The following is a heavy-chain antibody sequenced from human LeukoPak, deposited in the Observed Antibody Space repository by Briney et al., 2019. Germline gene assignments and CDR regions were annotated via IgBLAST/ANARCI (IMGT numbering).Heavy chain of an antibody. CDR1: GGSISSGDYY. CDR2: IYYSGST. V-gene: IGHV4-30-4*01. D-gene: IGHD3-22*01. Sequence: PSETLSLTCTVSGGSISSGDYYWSWIRQPPGEGLEWIGNIYYSGSTYYNPSIKSRVTISVDTSKNQFSLKLSSVTAADTAVYYCARDNPYYYDSSANREPYGMDVWGQGTTVTVSS. J-gene: IGHJ6*02. CDR3: ARDNPYYYDSSANREPYGMDV.